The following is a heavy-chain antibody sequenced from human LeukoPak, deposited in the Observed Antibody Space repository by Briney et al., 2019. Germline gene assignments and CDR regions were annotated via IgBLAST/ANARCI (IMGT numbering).Heavy chain of an antibody. CDR2: IYHSGST. D-gene: IGHD5-18*01. V-gene: IGHV4-38-2*02. CDR3: ARRVTATGFDF. J-gene: IGHJ4*02. CDR1: GYSISSDYY. Sequence: KPSETLSLTCTVSGYSISSDYYWGWIRQPPGKGLEWIGSIYHSGSTYYNPSLKSRVTISVDTSKNQFSLKLSSVTAADTAVYYCARRVTATGFDFWGQGTLVTVSS.